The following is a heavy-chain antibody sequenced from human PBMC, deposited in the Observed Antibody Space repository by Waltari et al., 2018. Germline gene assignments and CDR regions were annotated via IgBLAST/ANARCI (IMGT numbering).Heavy chain of an antibody. Sequence: QVQLVESGGGVVQPGRSLRLSCAASGFTFCISGFHWVRQAPGGGLEWVALISNDGSDYYYADSVKGRFTISRDNSKNTVYLQMNSLGAEDTAVYYCANGHCGTNCYIFDYWGQGTLVTVSS. CDR2: ISNDGSDY. CDR1: GFTFCISG. D-gene: IGHD2-21*01. J-gene: IGHJ4*02. V-gene: IGHV3-30*18. CDR3: ANGHCGTNCYIFDY.